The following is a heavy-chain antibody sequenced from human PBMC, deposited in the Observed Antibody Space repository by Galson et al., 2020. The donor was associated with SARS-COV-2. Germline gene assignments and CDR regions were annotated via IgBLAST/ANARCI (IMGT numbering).Heavy chain of an antibody. CDR3: AREGGGYFQH. J-gene: IGHJ1*01. D-gene: IGHD3-16*01. CDR2: ISYDGSNK. CDR1: GFTFSSYA. Sequence: GGSLRLSCAASGFTFSSYAMHWVRQAPGKGLEWVAVISYDGSNKYYADTVKGRFTISRDNSKNTLYLQMNSLRAEDTAVYYCAREGGGYFQHWGQGTLVTVSS. V-gene: IGHV3-30*04.